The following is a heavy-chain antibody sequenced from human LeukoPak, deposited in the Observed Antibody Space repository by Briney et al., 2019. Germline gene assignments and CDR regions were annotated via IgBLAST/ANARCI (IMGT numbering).Heavy chain of an antibody. D-gene: IGHD2-2*01. V-gene: IGHV1-2*02. CDR1: GYTFTDYY. J-gene: IGHJ4*02. Sequence: ASVKVSCKASGYTFTDYYMHWVRQPPGPGFEWMGWINPNDGDTNYAQKFQGRVTMTRDTSISTAHMEVSRLRSDDTAVYYCARANFLYCSSSTCLFDYWGQGTLVTVSS. CDR2: INPNDGDT. CDR3: ARANFLYCSSSTCLFDY.